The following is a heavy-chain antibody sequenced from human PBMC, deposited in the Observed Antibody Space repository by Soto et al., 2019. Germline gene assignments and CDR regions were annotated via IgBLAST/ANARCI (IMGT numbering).Heavy chain of an antibody. V-gene: IGHV3-48*02. Sequence: PGGSLRLSCAASGFTFSSYSMNWVRQAPGKGLEWVSYISSSSTIYYADSVKGRFTISRDNAKNSLYLQMNSLRDEDTAVYYCATPYLIDAFDIWGQGTMVTVSS. D-gene: IGHD3-22*01. CDR2: ISSSSTI. CDR3: ATPYLIDAFDI. CDR1: GFTFSSYS. J-gene: IGHJ3*02.